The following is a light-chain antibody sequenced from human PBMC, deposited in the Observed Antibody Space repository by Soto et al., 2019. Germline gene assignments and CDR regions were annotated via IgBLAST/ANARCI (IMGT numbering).Light chain of an antibody. CDR1: SSDVGGYNY. V-gene: IGLV2-8*01. J-gene: IGLJ1*01. CDR3: SSYAGSNNLYV. Sequence: QSALTQPPSASGSPGQSVPISCAGTSSDVGGYNYVSWYQQHPGKAPKLLIYEVSKRPSGVPDRFSGSKSGNTASLTVSGLQAEDEADYYCSSYAGSNNLYVFGTGTKLPVL. CDR2: EVS.